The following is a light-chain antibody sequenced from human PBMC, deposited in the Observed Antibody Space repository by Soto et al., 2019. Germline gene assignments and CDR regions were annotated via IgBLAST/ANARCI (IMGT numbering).Light chain of an antibody. V-gene: IGLV1-51*02. CDR3: GTWDSSLSAYV. Sequence: QAVLTQPPSVSXAPGQKVTISCSGSSSNIGNNYVSWYQQLPGTAPKLLIYENNKRPSGIPDRFSGSKSGTSATLGITGLQTGDEADYYCGTWDSSLSAYVFGTGTKVTVL. CDR2: ENN. J-gene: IGLJ1*01. CDR1: SSNIGNNY.